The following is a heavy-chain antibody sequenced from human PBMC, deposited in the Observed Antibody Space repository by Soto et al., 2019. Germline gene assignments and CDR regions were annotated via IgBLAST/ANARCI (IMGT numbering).Heavy chain of an antibody. CDR2: ISSSGSTI. CDR3: ARYYYGSGIYYNFPYDYMDV. J-gene: IGHJ6*03. CDR1: GFTFSDYY. D-gene: IGHD3-10*01. V-gene: IGHV3-11*01. Sequence: QVQLVESGGGLVKPGGSLRLSCAASGFTFSDYYMSWIRQAPGKGLEWVSYISSSGSTIYYADSVKGRFTISRDNAKNSLYLQMNSLIAEDTAVYYCARYYYGSGIYYNFPYDYMDVWGKGTTVTVSS.